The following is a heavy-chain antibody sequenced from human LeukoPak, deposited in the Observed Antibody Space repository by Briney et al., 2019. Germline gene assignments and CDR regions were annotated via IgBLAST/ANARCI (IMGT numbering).Heavy chain of an antibody. V-gene: IGHV3-30*18. CDR3: AKEGIVVVPAVAYYFDY. J-gene: IGHJ4*02. Sequence: GGSLRLSCAASGFTFSSYGMHWVRQAPGKGLEWVAVISYDGSNKYYADSVKGRFTISRDNSKNTLYLQMNSLRAEDTAVYYCAKEGIVVVPAVAYYFDYWGQGTLVTVSS. CDR2: ISYDGSNK. CDR1: GFTFSSYG. D-gene: IGHD2-2*01.